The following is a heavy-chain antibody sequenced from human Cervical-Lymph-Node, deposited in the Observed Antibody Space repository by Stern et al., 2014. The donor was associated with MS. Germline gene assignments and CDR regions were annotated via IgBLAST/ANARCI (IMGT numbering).Heavy chain of an antibody. CDR2: ISGRDGTI. CDR3: VRACGSKDDF. CDR1: GFTFSDYY. Sequence: VQLVESGGGLVKPGGSLRLSCAASGFTFSDYYMNWIRQAPGKGLEWISYISGRDGTIFYADSVKGRFTISRDNAKKSLYLQMNSLRAEDTAVYYCVRACGSKDDFWGQGTLVTVSS. V-gene: IGHV3-11*01. D-gene: IGHD3-10*01. J-gene: IGHJ4*02.